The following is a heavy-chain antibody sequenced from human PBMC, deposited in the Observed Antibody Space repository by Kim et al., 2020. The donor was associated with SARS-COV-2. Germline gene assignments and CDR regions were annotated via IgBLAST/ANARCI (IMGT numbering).Heavy chain of an antibody. J-gene: IGHJ6*02. CDR3: AKDRGNDESHGMDV. V-gene: IGHV3-30*02. Sequence: DSVKVRFTISRGNSKNTLYLQMNRLRAEDTAVYYCAKDRGNDESHGMDVWGQGTTVTVSS. D-gene: IGHD1-1*01.